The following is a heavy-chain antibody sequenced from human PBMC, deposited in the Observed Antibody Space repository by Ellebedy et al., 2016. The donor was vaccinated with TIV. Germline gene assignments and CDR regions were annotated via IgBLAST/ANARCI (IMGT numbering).Heavy chain of an antibody. CDR1: GGSVSSTRYY. V-gene: IGHV4-39*02. Sequence: MPSETLSLTCSVSGGSVSSTRYYWAWIRQPPGKGLEYIGSVYYSGSPYYNQSFKSRVTLSADTSKNQFSLNLSSVTAADTAVYYCARDPALPRGRFDTWGQGTLVTVSS. CDR3: ARDPALPRGRFDT. CDR2: VYYSGSP. J-gene: IGHJ5*02.